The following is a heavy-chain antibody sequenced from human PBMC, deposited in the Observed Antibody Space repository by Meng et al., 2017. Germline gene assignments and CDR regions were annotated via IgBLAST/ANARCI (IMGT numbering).Heavy chain of an antibody. CDR1: GFTFSDYY. D-gene: IGHD5-18*01. Sequence: GESLKISCAASGFTFSDYYMSWIRQAPGKWLEWVSYISSSGSTIYYADSVKGRFTISRDNAKNSLYLQMNSLRAEDTAVYYCAREWSGGIQLWSTRDAFDIWGQGTMVTVSS. V-gene: IGHV3-11*01. J-gene: IGHJ3*02. CDR2: ISSSGSTI. CDR3: AREWSGGIQLWSTRDAFDI.